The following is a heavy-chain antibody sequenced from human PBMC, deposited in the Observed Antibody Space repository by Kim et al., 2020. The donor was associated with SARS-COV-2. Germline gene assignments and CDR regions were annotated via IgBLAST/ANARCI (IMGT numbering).Heavy chain of an antibody. CDR2: ISSSSSYI. CDR3: ARDSRFDKWLGSWNYYDRGY. Sequence: GGSLRLSCAASGFTFSSYSMNWVRQAPGKGLEWVSSISSSSSYIYYADSVKGRFTISRDNAKNSLYLQMNSLRAEDTAVYYCARDSRFDKWLGSWNYYDRGYWGQGTLVTVSS. J-gene: IGHJ4*02. CDR1: GFTFSSYS. V-gene: IGHV3-21*01. D-gene: IGHD3-22*01.